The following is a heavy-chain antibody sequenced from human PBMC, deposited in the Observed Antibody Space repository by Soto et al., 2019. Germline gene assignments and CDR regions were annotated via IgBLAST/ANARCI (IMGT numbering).Heavy chain of an antibody. D-gene: IGHD1-26*01. Sequence: QITLKESGPTLVKPTQTLTLTCTFSGFSLSSNGVGVGWIRQPPGKALEWLAVIYWDDSKHYSPSLKSSFTITKDTSKNQVVLTMTNMDPVDTAPYYCARKGSGIYAFDFWGQGTMVTVSS. CDR2: IYWDDSK. V-gene: IGHV2-5*02. CDR1: GFSLSSNGVG. CDR3: ARKGSGIYAFDF. J-gene: IGHJ3*01.